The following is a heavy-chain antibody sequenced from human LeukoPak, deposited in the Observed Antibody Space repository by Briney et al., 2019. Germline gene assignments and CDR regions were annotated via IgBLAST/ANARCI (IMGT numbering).Heavy chain of an antibody. CDR1: GFTFSSYA. CDR2: MSGSGGST. J-gene: IGHJ4*02. V-gene: IGHV3-23*01. CDR3: AKKGQLEMATIDY. D-gene: IGHD5-24*01. Sequence: AGGSLRLSCAASGFTFSSYAMSWVRQAPGKGLEWVSAMSGSGGSTYYADSVKGRFTISRDNSKNTLYLQMNSLRAEDTAVYYCAKKGQLEMATIDYWGQGTLVTVSS.